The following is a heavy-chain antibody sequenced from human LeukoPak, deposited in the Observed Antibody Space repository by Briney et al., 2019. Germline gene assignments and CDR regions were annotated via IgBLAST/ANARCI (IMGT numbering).Heavy chain of an antibody. CDR1: GFTFSSYG. CDR2: ISYDGSNK. J-gene: IGHJ4*02. Sequence: GGSLRLSCAASGFTFSSYGMHWVRQAPGKGLEWVAVISYDGSNKYYADSVKGRFTISRDNSKNTLYLQMNSPRAEDTAVYYCAKEQDIVVVPAAMMGFDYWGQGTLVTVSS. D-gene: IGHD2-2*01. V-gene: IGHV3-30*18. CDR3: AKEQDIVVVPAAMMGFDY.